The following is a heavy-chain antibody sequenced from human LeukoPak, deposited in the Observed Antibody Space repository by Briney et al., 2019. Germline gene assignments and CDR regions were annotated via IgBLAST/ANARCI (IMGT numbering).Heavy chain of an antibody. Sequence: ASVKVSCKASGYTFTSYGISWVRQAPGQGLEWMGWISAYNGNTNYAQKLQGRVTMTTDTSTSTAYMELRSLRSDDTAVYYCAKDRDSSSSWPDAFDIWGQGTMVTVSS. CDR3: AKDRDSSSSWPDAFDI. V-gene: IGHV1-18*01. D-gene: IGHD6-6*01. J-gene: IGHJ3*02. CDR1: GYTFTSYG. CDR2: ISAYNGNT.